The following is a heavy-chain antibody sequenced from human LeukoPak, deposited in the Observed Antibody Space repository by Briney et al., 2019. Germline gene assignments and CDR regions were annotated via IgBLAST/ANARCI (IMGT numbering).Heavy chain of an antibody. D-gene: IGHD6-13*01. CDR1: GYTFTGYF. CDR3: ARAQSLTAPAGTFANS. CDR2: INPNCGDT. Sequence: ASVKVSCKASGYTFTGYFLHWVRRAPGQGFEWMGWINPNCGDTSYTQTFQGRVTMTRDTSISTAYMELSSLRSDDTAVYYCARAQSLTAPAGTFANSWGQGTLVTVSS. J-gene: IGHJ4*02. V-gene: IGHV1-2*02.